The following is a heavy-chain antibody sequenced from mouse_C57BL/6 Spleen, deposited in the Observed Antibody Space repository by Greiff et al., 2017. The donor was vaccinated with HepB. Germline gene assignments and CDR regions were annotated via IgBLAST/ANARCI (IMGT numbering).Heavy chain of an antibody. CDR3: AREGRENAMDY. CDR2: IDPSDSET. J-gene: IGHJ4*01. CDR1: GYTFTSYW. Sequence: QVQLQQPGAELVRPGSSVKLSCKASGYTFTSYWMHWVKQRPIQGLEWIGNIDPSDSETHYNQKFKDKATLTVDKSSSTAYMQLSSLTSEDSAVYYCAREGRENAMDYWGQGTSVTVSS. V-gene: IGHV1-52*01.